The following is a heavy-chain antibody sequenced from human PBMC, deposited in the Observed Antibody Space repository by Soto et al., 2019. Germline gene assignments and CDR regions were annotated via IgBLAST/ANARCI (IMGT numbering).Heavy chain of an antibody. CDR2: VHISGHS. CDR3: ARVRQGCSANNCYFDP. J-gene: IGHJ5*01. D-gene: IGHD1-1*01. CDR1: GGSVRSPDW. Sequence: LSLTCTLSGGSVRSPDWWNWVRQSPDKGLEWIAEVHISGHSNYNPSLRSRVSVSIDSSKNQFYLNLNSVTAADTAIYYCARVRQGCSANNCYFDPWGQGTQVTVSS. V-gene: IGHV4-4*02.